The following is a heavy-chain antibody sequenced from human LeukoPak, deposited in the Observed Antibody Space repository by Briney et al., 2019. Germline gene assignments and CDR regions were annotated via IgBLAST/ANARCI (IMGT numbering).Heavy chain of an antibody. J-gene: IGHJ5*02. CDR3: ARDNYAGANWFDP. V-gene: IGHV1-69*05. CDR2: IIPIFGTA. Sequence: GSSVKVSCKASGGTFSSYAISWVRQAPGQGLEWMGGIIPIFGTANYAQKFQGRVTITTDESTSTAYMELSSLRSEGTAVCYCARDNYAGANWFDPWGQGTLVTVSS. D-gene: IGHD1-7*01. CDR1: GGTFSSYA.